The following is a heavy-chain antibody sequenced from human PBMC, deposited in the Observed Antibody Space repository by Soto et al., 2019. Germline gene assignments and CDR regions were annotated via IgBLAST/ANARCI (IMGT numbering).Heavy chain of an antibody. D-gene: IGHD6-6*01. CDR1: GGSISSYY. CDR2: IYYSGST. CDR3: ARPRTSSSDMDV. J-gene: IGHJ6*03. V-gene: IGHV4-59*08. Sequence: SETLSLTCTVSGGSISSYYWSWIRQPPGKGLEWIGYIYYSGSTNYNPSLKSRVTISVDTSKNQFSLKLSSVTAADTAVYYCARPRTSSSDMDVWGKGTTVTVSS.